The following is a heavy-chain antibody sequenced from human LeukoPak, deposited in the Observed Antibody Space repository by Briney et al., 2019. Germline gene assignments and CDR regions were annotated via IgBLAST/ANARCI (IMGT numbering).Heavy chain of an antibody. V-gene: IGHV1-2*02. CDR1: GYTFTGYY. D-gene: IGHD3-16*01. CDR2: INPNSGGT. J-gene: IGHJ4*02. Sequence: GASVKVSCKASGYTFTGYYMHWVRQAPGQGLERMGWINPNSGGTNYAQKFQGRVTMTRDTSISTAYMELSRLRSDDTAVYYCARWGTGPSGYFDYWGQGTLVTVSS. CDR3: ARWGTGPSGYFDY.